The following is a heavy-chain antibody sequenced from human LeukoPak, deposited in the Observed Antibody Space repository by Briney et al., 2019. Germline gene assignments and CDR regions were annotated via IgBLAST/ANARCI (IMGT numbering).Heavy chain of an antibody. CDR3: ARGGPPWDY. CDR2: ISSGSSTI. V-gene: IGHV3-48*04. CDR1: GFTFSSYT. J-gene: IGHJ4*02. Sequence: GGSLRLSCAASGFTFSSYTMNWVRQAPGKGLEWISYISSGSSTIHYADSVKGRFTIPRDNAKNSLYLQMNSLRAEDTAVYYCARGGPPWDYWGQGTLVTVSS.